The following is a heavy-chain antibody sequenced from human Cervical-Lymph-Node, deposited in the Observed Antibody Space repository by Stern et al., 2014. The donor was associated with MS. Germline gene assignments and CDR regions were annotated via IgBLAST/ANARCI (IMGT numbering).Heavy chain of an antibody. CDR1: GFTFSNHV. D-gene: IGHD4/OR15-4a*01. CDR3: AREDGAFDY. CDR2: IWRDGSNT. J-gene: IGHJ4*02. Sequence: QVQLVESGGGVVQPGRSLRLSCAASGFTFSNHVMHWVRQAPGKGLEWVAVIWRDGSNTVNADSVKGRFTFSRDNSKDTLYLQMNSLRPEDTAVYYCAREDGAFDYWGQGTLVTVSS. V-gene: IGHV3-30-3*01.